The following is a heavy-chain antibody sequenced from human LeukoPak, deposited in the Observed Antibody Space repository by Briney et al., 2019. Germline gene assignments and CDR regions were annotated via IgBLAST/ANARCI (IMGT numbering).Heavy chain of an antibody. CDR3: ARDRAYAFDN. D-gene: IGHD3-10*01. V-gene: IGHV3-48*02. Sequence: GGSLRLSCAASGFTFSSYSMNWVRQAPGKGLEWVSYINIISSEIYYGDSVKGRFTISTDNAKNSVYLQMNSLRDEDTAVYYCARDRAYAFDNWGQGTMVSVSS. J-gene: IGHJ3*02. CDR2: INIISSEI. CDR1: GFTFSSYS.